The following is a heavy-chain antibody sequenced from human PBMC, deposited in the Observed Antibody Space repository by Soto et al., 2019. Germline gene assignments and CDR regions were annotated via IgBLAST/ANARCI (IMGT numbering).Heavy chain of an antibody. J-gene: IGHJ4*02. CDR1: GFTFSNYD. Sequence: EVQLLESGGALVQPGGSLRLSCVDSGFTFSNYDMSWVRQAPGKGLEWVSGIRNGGSSTYYADSVKGRFTISRDNSENTFCRLMNNLRAEDTAVYYCAGVVGGRFGCRGQGTLVTLSS. V-gene: IGHV3-23*01. D-gene: IGHD2-15*01. CDR3: AGVVGGRFGC. CDR2: IRNGGSST.